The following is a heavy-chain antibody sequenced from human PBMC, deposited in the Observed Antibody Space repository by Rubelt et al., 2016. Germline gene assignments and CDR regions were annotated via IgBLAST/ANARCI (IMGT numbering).Heavy chain of an antibody. CDR3: AKDLVHDSSGYIPGSDYGLDA. CDR1: GFTFSSYW. J-gene: IGHJ6*02. D-gene: IGHD3-22*01. V-gene: IGHV3-7*05. Sequence: EVQLVESGGGLVQPGGSLRLSCAASGFTFSSYWMSWVRQAPGKGLEWVANIKQDGSVKYYVDSVKGRFTISRDNAKNSGDLQMNGLRPEDTGLYFCAKDLVHDSSGYIPGSDYGLDAWGQGTTVTVSS. CDR2: IKQDGSVK.